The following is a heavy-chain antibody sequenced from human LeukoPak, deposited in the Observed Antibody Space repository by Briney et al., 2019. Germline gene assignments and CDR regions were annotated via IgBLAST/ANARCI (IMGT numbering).Heavy chain of an antibody. V-gene: IGHV1-2*02. Sequence: ASVKVSCKASGYTFTGYYMHWVRQAPGQGLEWMGWINPNSGGTNYALKFQGRVTMTWDTSMNTAYMELSRLTSDDTSVYYCARAVGDVIVPTAPLDYWGQGTLVTVSS. CDR2: INPNSGGT. CDR3: ARAVGDVIVPTAPLDY. J-gene: IGHJ4*02. CDR1: GYTFTGYY. D-gene: IGHD2-2*01.